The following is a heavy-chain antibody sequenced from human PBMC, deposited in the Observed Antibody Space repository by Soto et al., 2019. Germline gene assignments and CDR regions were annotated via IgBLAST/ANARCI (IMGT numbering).Heavy chain of an antibody. J-gene: IGHJ4*02. CDR1: GFTFNTYW. Sequence: GRSLRLSCAASGFTFNTYWMDWVRQAPGKGLEWLANIKQNGRERYYVDSVKGRFTISRDNAKNSLYLQMNSLTADDTAVYYCVTGRGDYWGQGTLVTVSS. CDR3: VTGRGDY. CDR2: IKQNGRER. V-gene: IGHV3-7*01.